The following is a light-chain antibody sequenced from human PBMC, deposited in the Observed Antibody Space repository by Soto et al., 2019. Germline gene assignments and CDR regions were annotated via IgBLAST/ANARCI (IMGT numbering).Light chain of an antibody. CDR3: QQYSSSPPT. Sequence: EIVLTQSPGTLFLSPGDRATLSCRASQSLSSRYLAWYRQKPGQAPRLLIYGASNRATGIPDRFSGSGSGTDFTLTISRLEPDDFAVYYCQQYSSSPPTFGGGTKVEIK. CDR2: GAS. J-gene: IGKJ4*01. CDR1: QSLSSRY. V-gene: IGKV3-20*01.